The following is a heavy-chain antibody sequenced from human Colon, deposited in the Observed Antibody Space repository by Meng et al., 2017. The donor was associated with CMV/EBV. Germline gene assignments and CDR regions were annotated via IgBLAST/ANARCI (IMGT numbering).Heavy chain of an antibody. CDR2: IDSAGDT. J-gene: IGHJ6*02. CDR1: GFPFSSYD. Sequence: GESLKISCTASGFPFSSYDMHWVRQVTGKGLEWVSGIDSAGDTYYPDSLKGRLTISRDDAKNSVYLQMTNLQAGDTAVYYCARAPYCSNGVCFPGPYGLDVWSQGTTVTVSS. D-gene: IGHD2-8*01. CDR3: ARAPYCSNGVCFPGPYGLDV. V-gene: IGHV3-13*01.